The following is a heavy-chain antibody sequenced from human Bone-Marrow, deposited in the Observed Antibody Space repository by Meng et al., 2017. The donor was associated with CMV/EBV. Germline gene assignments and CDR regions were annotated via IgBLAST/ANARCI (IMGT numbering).Heavy chain of an antibody. CDR2: ISSSSTI. CDR3: ARDGPVVPGPYYYYGMDV. Sequence: GESLKISCAASGFTFSDYYMNWVRQAPGKGLEWVSSISSSSTIYYADSMKGRFTISRDNAKNSLYLQMNSLRAEDTAVYYCARDGPVVPGPYYYYGMDVWGQGTTVTVSS. V-gene: IGHV3-69-1*01. J-gene: IGHJ6*02. CDR1: GFTFSDYY. D-gene: IGHD4-23*01.